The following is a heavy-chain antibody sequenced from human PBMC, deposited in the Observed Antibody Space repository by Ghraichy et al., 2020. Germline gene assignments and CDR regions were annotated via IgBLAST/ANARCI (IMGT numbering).Heavy chain of an antibody. V-gene: IGHV3-33*01. CDR1: GFTFSSYG. J-gene: IGHJ4*02. CDR3: ARAPTYYDILTGYPPGIDY. CDR2: IWYDGSNK. D-gene: IGHD3-9*01. Sequence: GGSLRLSCAASGFTFSSYGMHWVRQAPGKGLEWVAVIWYDGSNKYYADSVKGRFTISRDNSKNTLYLQMNSLRAEDTAVYYCARAPTYYDILTGYPPGIDYWGQGTLVTVSS.